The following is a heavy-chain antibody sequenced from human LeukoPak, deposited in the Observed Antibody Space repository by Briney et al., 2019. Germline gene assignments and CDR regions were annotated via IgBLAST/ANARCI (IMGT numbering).Heavy chain of an antibody. CDR2: VHSSVGT. CDR3: ARERDHGYSYGHVLDF. CDR1: GGSMNTYY. J-gene: IGHJ4*02. D-gene: IGHD5-18*01. Sequence: SETLSLTCTVSGGSMNTYYWTWIRQTAGGGLEWIGQVHSSVGTTYNPSLRSRVSLLLDTSKNHFSLRLASVTAADTAVYFCARERDHGYSYGHVLDFWGQGIPVTVSS. V-gene: IGHV4-4*07.